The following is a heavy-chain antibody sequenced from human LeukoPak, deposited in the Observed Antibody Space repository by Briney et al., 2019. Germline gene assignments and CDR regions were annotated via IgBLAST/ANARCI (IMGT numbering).Heavy chain of an antibody. J-gene: IGHJ3*02. Sequence: QTGGSLRLSCAASGFTFSSYAMTWVRQAPGKGLEWVSAISASGADTYYADSVKGRFTISRDNSKNTLYLQMNSLRAEDTAVYYCAKPASDWNDGQDAFDIWGQGTMVTVSS. CDR1: GFTFSSYA. CDR3: AKPASDWNDGQDAFDI. D-gene: IGHD1-1*01. CDR2: ISASGADT. V-gene: IGHV3-23*01.